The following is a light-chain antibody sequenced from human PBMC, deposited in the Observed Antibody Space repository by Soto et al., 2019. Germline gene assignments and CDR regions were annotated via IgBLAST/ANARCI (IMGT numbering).Light chain of an antibody. Sequence: EIVMTQSPATLSVSPGERATLSCRASQSVSSNLAWYQQKPGQAPRLLIYGASTRATGIPARFSGTGSGTDFTLTVSSLQTEDFAVYYCQQYDNRPQTFGQGTKVEI. CDR3: QQYDNRPQT. CDR2: GAS. V-gene: IGKV3-15*01. J-gene: IGKJ1*01. CDR1: QSVSSN.